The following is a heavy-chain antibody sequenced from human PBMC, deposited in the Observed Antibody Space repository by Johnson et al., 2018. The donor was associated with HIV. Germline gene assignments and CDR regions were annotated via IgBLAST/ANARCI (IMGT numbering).Heavy chain of an antibody. Sequence: VQLVESGGGLIQPGGSLRLSCAASGFTVSSNYMSLVRQAPGKGLAWVSAISGSGGSTYSVDSVKGRFTISRDNSKNTLYLQMNSLKTEDTAVYYCTTGEQWLVQDAFDIWGQGTMVTVSS. D-gene: IGHD6-19*01. V-gene: IGHV3-53*01. CDR1: GFTVSSNY. CDR3: TTGEQWLVQDAFDI. J-gene: IGHJ3*02. CDR2: SGSGGST.